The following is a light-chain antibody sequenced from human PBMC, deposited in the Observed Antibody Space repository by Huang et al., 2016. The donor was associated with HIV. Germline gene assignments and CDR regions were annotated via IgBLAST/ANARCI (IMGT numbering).Light chain of an antibody. CDR3: QQYYGPPPMS. CDR1: QSVLNSSNNKNY. CDR2: WAA. V-gene: IGKV4-1*01. Sequence: DIVLTQSPDSLAVSLGERATINCKSSQSVLNSSNNKNYVAWYQKKPGHPPKLLIDWAATRESGVPDLFSGSGSETDFTLTISSLQAEDVAVYYYQQYYGPPPMSFGPGTRLEIK. J-gene: IGKJ5*01.